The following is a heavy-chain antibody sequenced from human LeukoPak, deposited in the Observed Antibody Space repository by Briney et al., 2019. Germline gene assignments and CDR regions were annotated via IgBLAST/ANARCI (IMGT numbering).Heavy chain of an antibody. CDR2: IKQDGSEK. CDR3: GRLAHNAWYAIDF. CDR1: GFTFGDTW. D-gene: IGHD2-2*01. V-gene: IGHV3-7*01. J-gene: IGHJ4*02. Sequence: GGSLRLSCAASGFTFGDTWMNWVRRVPGQGLEWVANIKQDGSEKFYVASVKGRFTISRDNPKNSLYLQINNLRAEDTAVYYCGRLAHNAWYAIDFWGQGTLVTVSS.